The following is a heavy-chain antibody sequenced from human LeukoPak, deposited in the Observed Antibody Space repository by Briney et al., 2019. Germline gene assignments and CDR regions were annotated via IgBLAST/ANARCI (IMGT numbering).Heavy chain of an antibody. V-gene: IGHV4-59*12. CDR3: ARRTSPPRAVTTGVEDY. D-gene: IGHD4-23*01. Sequence: SETLSLTCTVSGGSISSYYWSWIRQPPGKGLEWIGYIYYSGSTYYNPSLKSRVTISVDTSKNQFSLKLSSVTAADTAVYYCARRTSPPRAVTTGVEDYWGQGTLVTVSS. J-gene: IGHJ4*02. CDR1: GGSISSYY. CDR2: IYYSGST.